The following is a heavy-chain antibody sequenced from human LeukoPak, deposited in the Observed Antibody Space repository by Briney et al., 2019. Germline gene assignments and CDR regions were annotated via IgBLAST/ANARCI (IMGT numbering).Heavy chain of an antibody. CDR2: IYNSGST. J-gene: IGHJ3*02. Sequence: SETLSLTCTVSGXSISSNYWSWIRQPPGKGQEWIGYIYNSGSTNYNPSLKSRVTISVDTSKNQFSLKLNSVTAADTAVYYCARQGGSFAFDIRGQGTMVTVSS. CDR3: ARQGGSFAFDI. CDR1: GXSISSNY. D-gene: IGHD1-26*01. V-gene: IGHV4-59*08.